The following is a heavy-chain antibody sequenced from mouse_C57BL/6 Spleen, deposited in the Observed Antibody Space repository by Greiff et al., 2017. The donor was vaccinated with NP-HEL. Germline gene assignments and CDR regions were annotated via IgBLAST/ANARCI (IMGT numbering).Heavy chain of an antibody. CDR1: GFTFSDYG. Sequence: EVKLMESGGGLVKPGGSLKLSCAASGFTFSDYGMHWVRQAPEKGLEWVAYISSGSSTIYYADTVKGRFTIFRDNAKNTLFLQLTSLRSEDTAMYYCARDGYYLRYFDVWGTGTTVTVSS. CDR2: ISSGSSTI. D-gene: IGHD2-3*01. J-gene: IGHJ1*03. CDR3: ARDGYYLRYFDV. V-gene: IGHV5-17*01.